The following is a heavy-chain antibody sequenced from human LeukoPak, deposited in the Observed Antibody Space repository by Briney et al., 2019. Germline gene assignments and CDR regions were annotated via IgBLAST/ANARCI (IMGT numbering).Heavy chain of an antibody. J-gene: IGHJ4*02. D-gene: IGHD6-19*01. CDR2: IYYSGST. CDR1: GGSIKSYY. V-gene: IGHV4-59*01. Sequence: SETLSLTCTVSGGSIKSYYWSWIQQPPGKGLEWIGYIYYSGSTNYNPSLKSRVTISVDTFKNQFSLKLSSVTAADTAVYYCASGVALAGTFDYWGQGTLVTVSS. CDR3: ASGVALAGTFDY.